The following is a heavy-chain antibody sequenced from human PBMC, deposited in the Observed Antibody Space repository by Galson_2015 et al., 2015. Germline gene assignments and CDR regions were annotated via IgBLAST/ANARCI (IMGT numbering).Heavy chain of an antibody. V-gene: IGHV3-33*01. CDR1: GFTFSSYG. CDR3: ARRAVVTEDGGAFDI. J-gene: IGHJ3*02. Sequence: SLRISCAASGFTFSSYGMHWVRQAPGKGLEGVAVIWYDGSNKYYADSAKGRFTISRDNYKNTLYLQMNSLRAEDTAVYYCARRAVVTEDGGAFDIWVQGTMVTVSS. CDR2: IWYDGSNK. D-gene: IGHD2-21*02.